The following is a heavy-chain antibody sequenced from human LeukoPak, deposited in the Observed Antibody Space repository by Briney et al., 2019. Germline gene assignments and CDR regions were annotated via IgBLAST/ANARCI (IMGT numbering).Heavy chain of an antibody. CDR3: ARGSWLEMYYFDY. CDR1: GYTFTGYY. Sequence: EASVKVSCKASGYTFTGYYMHWVRQAPGQGLEWMGWINPNSGGTNYAQKFQGRVTMTRDTPISTAYMELSRLRSDDTAVYYCARGSWLEMYYFDYWGQGTLVTVSS. J-gene: IGHJ4*02. CDR2: INPNSGGT. D-gene: IGHD5-24*01. V-gene: IGHV1-2*02.